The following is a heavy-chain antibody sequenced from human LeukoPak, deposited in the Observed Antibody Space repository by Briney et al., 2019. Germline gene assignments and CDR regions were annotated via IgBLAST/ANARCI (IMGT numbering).Heavy chain of an antibody. CDR1: GDPISSRNW. D-gene: IGHD3-10*01. J-gene: IGHJ6*03. CDR2: IYHSGST. CDR3: ARTPATMVYYYYSTDV. V-gene: IGHV4-4*02. Sequence: PSETLSLTCAVPGDPISSRNWWSWARQPPWKGLEWIREIYHSGSTNYNPSLKSQDNISVDKPNNHFSLKLSSVTAADTAVYYCARTPATMVYYYYSTDVWGKGTTVTVSS.